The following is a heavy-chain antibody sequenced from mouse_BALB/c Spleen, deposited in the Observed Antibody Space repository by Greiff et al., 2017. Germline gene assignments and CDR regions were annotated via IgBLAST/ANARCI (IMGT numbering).Heavy chain of an antibody. CDR3: ARGGVWYAMDY. CDR1: GFNFKDSY. CDR2: IDPENGNT. D-gene: IGHD2-10*02. J-gene: IGHJ4*01. V-gene: IGHV14-3*02. Sequence: EVQLQQSGAELVKPGASVKMSCTASGFNFKDSYMHWVKQRPGQGLEWIGWIDPENGNTKYDPKFPGKASITADTSTNTAYLQLSSLTSEDTAVYYCARGGVWYAMDYWGQGTSVTVSS.